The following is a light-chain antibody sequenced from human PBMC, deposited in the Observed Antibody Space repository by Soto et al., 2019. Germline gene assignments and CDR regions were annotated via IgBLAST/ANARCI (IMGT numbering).Light chain of an antibody. CDR1: SSDVGGYNY. CDR2: EVS. V-gene: IGLV2-14*01. J-gene: IGLJ1*01. Sequence: QSVLTQPASVSGSPGQSITISCTGTSSDVGGYNYVSWYQQHPGKAPKLMIYEVSNRPSGVSNRFSGSKSGYTASLTISGLQAEDEADYYCSSYTSSSTLYVFGTGTKLTVL. CDR3: SSYTSSSTLYV.